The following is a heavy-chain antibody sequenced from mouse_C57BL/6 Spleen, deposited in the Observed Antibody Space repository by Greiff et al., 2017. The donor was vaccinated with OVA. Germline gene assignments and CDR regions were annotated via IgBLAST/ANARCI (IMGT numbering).Heavy chain of an antibody. CDR1: GFNIKNTY. Sequence: EVQLQQSVAELVRPGASVKLSCTASGFNIKNTYMHWVKQRPEQGLEWIGMIDPANGNTKYAPKFQGKATITADTSSNTAYLQLSSLTSEDTAIYYCARGSHYDYDEGPWFAYWGQGTLVTVSA. CDR2: IDPANGNT. J-gene: IGHJ3*01. D-gene: IGHD2-4*01. V-gene: IGHV14-3*01. CDR3: ARGSHYDYDEGPWFAY.